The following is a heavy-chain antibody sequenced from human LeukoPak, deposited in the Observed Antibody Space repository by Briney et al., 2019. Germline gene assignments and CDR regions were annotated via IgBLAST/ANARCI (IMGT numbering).Heavy chain of an antibody. V-gene: IGHV4-4*09. J-gene: IGHJ4*02. CDR3: ARGARIFDF. CDR1: GYSISSGYY. D-gene: IGHD2/OR15-2a*01. Sequence: SETLSLTCTVSGYSISSGYYWSWIRQAPGKGLECIGYIYINGDTNQNPSLKGRVTISLDTSKNQFSLRLSSVTAADTAVYYCARGARIFDFWGPGILVTVSS. CDR2: IYINGDT.